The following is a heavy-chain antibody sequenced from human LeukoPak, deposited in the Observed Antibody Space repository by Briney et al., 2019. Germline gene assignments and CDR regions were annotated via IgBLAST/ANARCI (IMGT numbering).Heavy chain of an antibody. Sequence: GASVKVSCKASGYTFTSYAMHWVRQAPGQRLEWMGWINAGNGNTKYSQKFQGRVTMTRDTSTSIVYMELSSLRSEDTAVYYCARDPAPAATPGGFDYWGQGTLVTVSS. CDR1: GYTFTSYA. CDR3: ARDPAPAATPGGFDY. CDR2: INAGNGNT. J-gene: IGHJ4*02. D-gene: IGHD2-2*01. V-gene: IGHV1-3*01.